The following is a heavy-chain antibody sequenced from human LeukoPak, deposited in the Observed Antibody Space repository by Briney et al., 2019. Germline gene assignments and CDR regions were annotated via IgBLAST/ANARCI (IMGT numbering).Heavy chain of an antibody. CDR3: ARSASIAVAGTY. CDR2: INPNSGDT. D-gene: IGHD6-19*01. V-gene: IGHV1-2*02. CDR1: GYTFTGYY. J-gene: IGHJ4*02. Sequence: ASVKVSCKASGYTFTGYYMHWVRQAPGQGLEWMGWINPNSGDTNYAQKFQGRVAMTRDTSISTAYMELSSLKSDDTAVYYCARSASIAVAGTYWGQGTPVTVSS.